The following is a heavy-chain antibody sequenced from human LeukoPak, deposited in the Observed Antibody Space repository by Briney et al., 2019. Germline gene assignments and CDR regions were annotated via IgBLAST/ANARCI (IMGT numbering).Heavy chain of an antibody. V-gene: IGHV3-23*01. D-gene: IGHD6-19*01. Sequence: GASLRLSCAASGFIFRNYAMSWVRQAPGRGLEWVSAITGSGDTTYYADSVKGRFTISRDNSKNTLYVEMNTLRAEDTAVYYCAQRGSGWYFDYWGQGALVTVSS. CDR3: AQRGSGWYFDY. CDR1: GFIFRNYA. CDR2: ITGSGDTT. J-gene: IGHJ4*02.